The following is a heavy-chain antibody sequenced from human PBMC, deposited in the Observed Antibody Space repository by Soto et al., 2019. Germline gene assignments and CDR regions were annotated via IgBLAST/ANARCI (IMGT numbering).Heavy chain of an antibody. CDR2: INPSGGST. Sequence: GASVKVSFKASGYTFTSYYMHWVRQAPGQGLEWMGIINPSGGSTSYAQKFQGRVTMTRDTSTSTVYMELSSLRSEDTAVYYCARSITIFGVVITAGMDVWGQGTTVTSP. D-gene: IGHD3-3*01. J-gene: IGHJ6*02. V-gene: IGHV1-46*01. CDR1: GYTFTSYY. CDR3: ARSITIFGVVITAGMDV.